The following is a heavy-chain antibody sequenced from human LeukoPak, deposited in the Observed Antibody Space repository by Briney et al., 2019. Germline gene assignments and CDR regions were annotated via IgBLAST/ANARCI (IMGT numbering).Heavy chain of an antibody. CDR3: ASFPNLFYGDYALGAFDI. Sequence: GGSLRLSCAASGFIFSNYAMHWVRQAPGKGLEWVALISSDGSKIYYADSVKGRFTISRDNAKNSLYLQMNSLRAEDTAVYYCASFPNLFYGDYALGAFDIWGQGTMVTVSS. D-gene: IGHD4-17*01. J-gene: IGHJ3*02. CDR2: ISSDGSKI. CDR1: GFIFSNYA. V-gene: IGHV3-30*04.